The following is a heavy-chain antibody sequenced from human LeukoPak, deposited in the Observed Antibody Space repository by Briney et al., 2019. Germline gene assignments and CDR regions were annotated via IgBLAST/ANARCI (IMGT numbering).Heavy chain of an antibody. CDR1: GGSISSYY. CDR2: IYYSGST. J-gene: IGHJ4*02. D-gene: IGHD1-26*01. CDR3: ARSAVGAHDY. Sequence: SETLSLTCTVSGGSISSYYWSWIRQPPGKGLEWIGYIYYSGSTNYNPSLKSRVTISVDTSKNQFSLKLSSVTAADTAVYYCARSAVGAHDYWGQGTLVTVSS. V-gene: IGHV4-59*08.